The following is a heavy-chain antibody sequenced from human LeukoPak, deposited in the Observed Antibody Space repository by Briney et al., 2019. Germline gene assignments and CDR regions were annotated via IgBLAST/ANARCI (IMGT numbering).Heavy chain of an antibody. J-gene: IGHJ4*02. D-gene: IGHD4-17*01. Sequence: GGSLRLSCAASGFTFSSYAMSWVRQAPGKGLEWVSAISGSGGSTYYADSVKGRFTISRDNSKNTLYLQMNSLRAEDTAVYYCAREGLDYGDYGRVGYYFDYWGQGTLVTVSS. V-gene: IGHV3-23*01. CDR3: AREGLDYGDYGRVGYYFDY. CDR1: GFTFSSYA. CDR2: ISGSGGST.